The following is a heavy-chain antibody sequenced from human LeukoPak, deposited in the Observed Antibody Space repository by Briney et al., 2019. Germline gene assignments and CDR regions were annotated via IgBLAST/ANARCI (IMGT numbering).Heavy chain of an antibody. D-gene: IGHD3-10*01. V-gene: IGHV3-23*01. CDR1: GFTFSSYA. CDR2: IRGSGGST. J-gene: IGHJ5*02. CDR3: AKALPYGSGSYYGQFRWFDP. Sequence: GGSLRLSCAASGFTFSSYAMSWVRQAPGKGLEWVSAIRGSGGSTYYADSVKGRFTISRDNSKNTLYLQMNSLRAEDTAVYYCAKALPYGSGSYYGQFRWFDPWGQGTLVTVSS.